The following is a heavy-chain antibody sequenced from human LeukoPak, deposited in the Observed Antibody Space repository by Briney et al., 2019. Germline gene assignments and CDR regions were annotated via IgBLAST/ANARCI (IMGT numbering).Heavy chain of an antibody. Sequence: GASVKVSCKVSGYTLTELSMHWVRQAPGKGLEWMGGFDPEDGETIYAQKFQGRVTMTEDTSTDTAYMELSSLRSDDTAVYYCARDVEVGAYVPYWGQGTLVTVSS. CDR1: GYTLTELS. V-gene: IGHV1-24*01. D-gene: IGHD1-26*01. CDR3: ARDVEVGAYVPY. CDR2: FDPEDGET. J-gene: IGHJ4*02.